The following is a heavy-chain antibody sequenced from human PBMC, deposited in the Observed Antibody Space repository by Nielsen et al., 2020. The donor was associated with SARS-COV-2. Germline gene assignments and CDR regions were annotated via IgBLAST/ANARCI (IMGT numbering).Heavy chain of an antibody. CDR2: INHSGST. D-gene: IGHD6-19*01. V-gene: IGHV4-34*01. CDR3: ARLGNGWYDK. Sequence: SETLSLTCAVYGGSFSGYYWSWIRQPPGKGLEWIGEINHSGSTNYNPSLKSRVTISVDTSKNQFSLKLSSVTAADTAVYYCARLGNGWYDKWGPGTLVTVSS. J-gene: IGHJ4*02. CDR1: GGSFSGYY.